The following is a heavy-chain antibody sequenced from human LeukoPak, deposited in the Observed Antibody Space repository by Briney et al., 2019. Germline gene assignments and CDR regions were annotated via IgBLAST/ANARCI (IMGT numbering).Heavy chain of an antibody. V-gene: IGHV5-51*01. CDR3: ARHYSGRNDY. CDR2: ISPGDSEI. CDR1: GYSFTDYW. Sequence: GESLKISCKGSGYSFTDYWIGWVRQMPGKGLEWMGIISPGDSEIRYTPSFQGQVTISADKSISTAYLQWSSLKASDTAIYYCARHYSGRNDYWGQGTLVTVSS. J-gene: IGHJ4*02. D-gene: IGHD3-10*01.